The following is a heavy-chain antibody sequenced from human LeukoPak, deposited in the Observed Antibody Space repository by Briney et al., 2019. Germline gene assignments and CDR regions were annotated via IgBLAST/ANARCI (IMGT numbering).Heavy chain of an antibody. V-gene: IGHV1-2*02. CDR2: INPNSGGT. D-gene: IGHD3-22*01. J-gene: IGHJ4*02. Sequence: ASVKVSCKASGYTFTGYYMHWVRQAPGQGLEWMGWINPNSGGTNYAQKFQGRVTMTRDTSISTAYMELRSLRSDDTAVYYCARDRDYYDSSGYYPLDYWGQGSLVTVSS. CDR1: GYTFTGYY. CDR3: ARDRDYYDSSGYYPLDY.